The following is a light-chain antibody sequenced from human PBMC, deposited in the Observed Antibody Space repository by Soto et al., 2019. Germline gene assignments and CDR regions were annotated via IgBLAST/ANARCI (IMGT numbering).Light chain of an antibody. Sequence: QSVLTQPPSASGTPGQRVTISCSGSSSNIGSNYVYWYQQFPGTAPKLLIYRNNQRPSGVPDRFSGSKSGTSASLAISGLRSEDEGYYHCAVWDGSLSGVVFGGGTKVTVL. CDR2: RNN. CDR1: SSNIGSNY. CDR3: AVWDGSLSGVV. J-gene: IGLJ2*01. V-gene: IGLV1-47*01.